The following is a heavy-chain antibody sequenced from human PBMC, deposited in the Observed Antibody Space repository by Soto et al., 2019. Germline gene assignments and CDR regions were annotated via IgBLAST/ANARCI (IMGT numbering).Heavy chain of an antibody. J-gene: IGHJ6*02. CDR1: GGTFSSYA. D-gene: IGHD3-10*02. CDR2: IIPIFGTA. Sequence: SVQVSCKASGGTFSSYAISWVRQAPGQGLEWMGGIIPIFGTANYAQKFQGRVTITADESTSTAYMELSSLRSEDTAVWYCWSGFKDSRGMSGWGQGTTVTV. V-gene: IGHV1-69*13. CDR3: WSGFKDSRGMSG.